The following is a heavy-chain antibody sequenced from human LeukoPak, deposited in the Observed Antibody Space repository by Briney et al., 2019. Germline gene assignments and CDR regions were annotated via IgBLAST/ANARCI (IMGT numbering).Heavy chain of an antibody. J-gene: IGHJ4*02. CDR3: ARRQGTTLNFDY. CDR2: INAYNGNT. CDR1: GYTFSSYG. D-gene: IGHD1-1*01. V-gene: IGHV1-18*01. Sequence: ASVKVPCKASGYTFSSYGFSWVRRAPGQGLEWMGWINAYNGNTNYAQNLQGRVTMTTDTSTSTAYMELRSLRSDDTAVYYCARRQGTTLNFDYWGQGTLVTVSS.